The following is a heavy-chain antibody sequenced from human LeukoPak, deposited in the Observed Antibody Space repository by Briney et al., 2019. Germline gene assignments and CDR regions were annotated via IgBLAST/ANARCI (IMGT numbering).Heavy chain of an antibody. J-gene: IGHJ4*02. CDR3: ARGFPLLEAYCGGDCYSSYYFDY. D-gene: IGHD2-21*02. CDR1: GGSFSGYY. CDR2: INHSGST. V-gene: IGHV4-34*01. Sequence: SETLSPTCAVYGGSFSGYYWSWIRQPPGKGLEWIGEINHSGSTNYNPSLKSRVTISVDTSKNQFSLKLSSVTAADTAVYYCARGFPLLEAYCGGDCYSSYYFDYWGQGTLVTVSS.